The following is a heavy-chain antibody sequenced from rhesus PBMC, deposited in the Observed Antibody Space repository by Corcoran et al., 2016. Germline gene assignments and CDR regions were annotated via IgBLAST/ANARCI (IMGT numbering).Heavy chain of an antibody. CDR3: ARGCSSTYCSSRVPFDY. CDR2: INPSNGNT. V-gene: IGHV1S9*01. D-gene: IGHD2-15*01. J-gene: IGHJ4*01. CDR1: GYTFTSNY. Sequence: QVQLGQSGAEVKKPGTSVKLSCKASGYTFTSNYIKWVRQAPEQVLDWMGWINPSNGNTGYPQKFQGSVTMTSDTSTSPAYMELNSLRSEDTAVYYCARGCSSTYCSSRVPFDYWGQGVLVTVSS.